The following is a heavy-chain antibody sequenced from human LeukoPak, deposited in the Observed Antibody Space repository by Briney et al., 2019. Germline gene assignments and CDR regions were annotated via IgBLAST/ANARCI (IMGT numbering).Heavy chain of an antibody. CDR3: AKTGVLEWGILGYYFDY. J-gene: IGHJ4*02. CDR1: GFTFSIYA. D-gene: IGHD3-3*01. Sequence: GGSLRLSCAASGFTFSIYAMSWVRQAPGKWLEWVSAISGSGGSTYYADSVKGRFTISRDTSKNTLYLQMNSLRAEDTAVYYCAKTGVLEWGILGYYFDYWGQGTLVTVSS. V-gene: IGHV3-23*01. CDR2: ISGSGGST.